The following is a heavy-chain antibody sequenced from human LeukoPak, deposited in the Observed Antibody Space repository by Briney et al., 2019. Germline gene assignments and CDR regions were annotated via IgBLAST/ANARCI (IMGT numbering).Heavy chain of an antibody. J-gene: IGHJ5*02. CDR1: GYTFTGYY. D-gene: IGHD3-22*01. CDR2: INPNSGGT. CDR3: ARDKALYYDSSGYYHIRFDP. V-gene: IGHV1-2*02. Sequence: ASVKVSCKASGYTFTGYYMHWVRQAPGQGLEWMGWINPNSGGTNYAQKFQGRVTMTRDTSISTAYMELSRLRSDDTAVYYCARDKALYYDSSGYYHIRFDPWGQGTLVTVSS.